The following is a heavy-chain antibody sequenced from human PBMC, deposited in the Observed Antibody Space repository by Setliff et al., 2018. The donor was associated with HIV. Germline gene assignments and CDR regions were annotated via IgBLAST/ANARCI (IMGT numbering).Heavy chain of an antibody. D-gene: IGHD5-18*01. V-gene: IGHV3-48*03. Sequence: LSLSCAASGFTFSSYEMNWVRQAPGKGLEWVSYISSSGSTVYYADSAKGRFTISRDNAKNSLYLQMNSLRAEDTAVYYCAILDVDTTMVIYYGMDAWGQGTTVTVS. J-gene: IGHJ6*02. CDR3: AILDVDTTMVIYYGMDA. CDR1: GFTFSSYE. CDR2: ISSSGSTV.